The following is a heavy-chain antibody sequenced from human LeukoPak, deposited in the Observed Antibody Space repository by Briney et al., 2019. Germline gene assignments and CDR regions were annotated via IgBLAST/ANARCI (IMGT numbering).Heavy chain of an antibody. CDR2: ISSSRTTI. J-gene: IGHJ4*02. V-gene: IGHV3-48*02. CDR3: AREGPGYSYGSSGY. D-gene: IGHD5-18*01. Sequence: GGSLRLSCAASGFTFSSYAMNWVRQAPGKGLEWVSYISSSRTTIYYADSVKGRFTISRDNAKNSLYLQMNSLRDEDTAVYYCAREGPGYSYGSSGYWGQGTLVTVSS. CDR1: GFTFSSYA.